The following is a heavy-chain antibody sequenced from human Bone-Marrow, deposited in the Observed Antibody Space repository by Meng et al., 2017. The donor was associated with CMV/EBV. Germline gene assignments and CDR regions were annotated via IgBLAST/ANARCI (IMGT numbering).Heavy chain of an antibody. J-gene: IGHJ6*02. CDR3: ARGRENLPDCSSTSCYRVGDYGMDV. CDR1: GGSFSGYY. V-gene: IGHV4-34*01. D-gene: IGHD2-2*02. CDR2: INHSGST. Sequence: GSLRLSCAVYGGSFSGYYWSWFRQPPGKGLEWIGEINHSGSTNYNPSLKSRVTISVDTSKNQFSLKQSTVTAADTAGYYCARGRENLPDCSSTSCYRVGDYGMDVWGQGTTVTVSS.